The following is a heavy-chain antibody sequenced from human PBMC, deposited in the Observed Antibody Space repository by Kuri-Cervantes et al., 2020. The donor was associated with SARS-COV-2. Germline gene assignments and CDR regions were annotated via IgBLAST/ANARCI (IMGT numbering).Heavy chain of an antibody. CDR1: GFTFSSFA. CDR2: ILYDGSNK. D-gene: IGHD1-26*01. J-gene: IGHJ3*02. V-gene: IGHV3-30-3*01. CDR3: ARDIVPVGATYDAFDI. Sequence: GGSLRLSCAASGFTFSSFAMHWVRQAPGKELEWVAVILYDGSNKYYADSVKGRFTISRDNSKNTLYLQMNSLRAEDTAVYYCARDIVPVGATYDAFDIWGQGTMVTVSS.